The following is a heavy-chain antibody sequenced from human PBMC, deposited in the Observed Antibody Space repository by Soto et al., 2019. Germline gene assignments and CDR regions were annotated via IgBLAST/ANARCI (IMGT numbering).Heavy chain of an antibody. D-gene: IGHD1-1*01. J-gene: IGHJ3*02. Sequence: GGSLRLSCAASGFTFSDHYMDWVRQAPGKGLEWVGRTRNKANSYTTEYAASVKGRFTISRDDSKNSLYLQMNSLKTEDTAVYYCARDFEGATGIWGQGTMVTVSS. CDR3: ARDFEGATGI. V-gene: IGHV3-72*01. CDR2: TRNKANSYTT. CDR1: GFTFSDHY.